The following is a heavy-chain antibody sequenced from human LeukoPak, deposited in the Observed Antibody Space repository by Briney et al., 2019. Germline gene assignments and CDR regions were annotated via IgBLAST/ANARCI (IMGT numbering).Heavy chain of an antibody. J-gene: IGHJ4*02. D-gene: IGHD6-13*01. CDR1: GFTFSSYA. CDR2: ISGSGGST. Sequence: PGGSLRLSCAASGFTFSSYAMSWVRQAPGKGLEWVSAISGSGGSTYYADSVKGRFTISRDNSKNTLHLQMNSLRAEDTAVYYCAKRMISIAAAGTMDYWGQGTLVTVSS. CDR3: AKRMISIAAAGTMDY. V-gene: IGHV3-23*01.